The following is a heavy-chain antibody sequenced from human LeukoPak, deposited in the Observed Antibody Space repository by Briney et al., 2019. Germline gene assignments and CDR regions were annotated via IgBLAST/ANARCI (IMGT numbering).Heavy chain of an antibody. Sequence: PSETLSLTCTVSGGSISSSSYYWGWIRQPPGKGLEWIGSIYYSGSTYYNPSLKSRVTISVDTSKNQFSLKLSSVTAADTAVYYCARHRYYYDSSGYYLVGYFDYWGQGTLVTVSS. CDR2: IYYSGST. J-gene: IGHJ4*02. V-gene: IGHV4-39*01. D-gene: IGHD3-22*01. CDR1: GGSISSSSYY. CDR3: ARHRYYYDSSGYYLVGYFDY.